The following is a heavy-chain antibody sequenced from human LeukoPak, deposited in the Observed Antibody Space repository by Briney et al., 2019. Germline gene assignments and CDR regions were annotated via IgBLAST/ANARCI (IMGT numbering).Heavy chain of an antibody. Sequence: PGGSLRLSCAASGFTFSSYGMHWVRQVPGKGLEWVAVIWYDGSNKYYADSVKGRFTISRDNSKNTLYLQMNSLRAEDTAVYYCARDPSSSWYKEWYFDLWGRGTLVTVSS. J-gene: IGHJ2*01. CDR1: GFTFSSYG. CDR2: IWYDGSNK. V-gene: IGHV3-33*01. CDR3: ARDPSSSWYKEWYFDL. D-gene: IGHD6-13*01.